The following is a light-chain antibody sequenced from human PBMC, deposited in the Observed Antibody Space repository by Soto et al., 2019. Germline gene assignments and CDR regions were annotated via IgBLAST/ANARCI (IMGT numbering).Light chain of an antibody. CDR1: QRVGSN. J-gene: IGKJ3*01. V-gene: IGKV3-15*01. CDR2: GAS. Sequence: EIVLTQSPATLSVSPGERATLACRASQRVGSNLAWYQQRPGQPPRLLIYGASTRATGIPARFSVGGSGTDFTVTISSLQSEDFAVYLCQQYDNWPPFTFGPGTKVDIK. CDR3: QQYDNWPPFT.